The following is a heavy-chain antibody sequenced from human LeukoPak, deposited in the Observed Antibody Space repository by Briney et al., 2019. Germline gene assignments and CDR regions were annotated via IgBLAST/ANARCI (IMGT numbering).Heavy chain of an antibody. V-gene: IGHV3-21*01. CDR1: GFTFSSYS. J-gene: IGHJ4*02. CDR2: ISSSSSYI. D-gene: IGHD5-18*01. CDR3: ARDSGYSYGKNDY. Sequence: EPGGSLRLSCAASGFTFSSYSMNWVRQAPGKGLEWVSSISSSSSYIYYADSVKGRFTISRDNAKNSLYLQMNSLRAEDTAVYYCARDSGYSYGKNDYWGQGTLVTVSS.